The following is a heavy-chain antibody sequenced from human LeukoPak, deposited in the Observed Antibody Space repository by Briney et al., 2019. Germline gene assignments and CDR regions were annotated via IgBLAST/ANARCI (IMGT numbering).Heavy chain of an antibody. CDR2: INHSGST. CDR1: GGSFSGYY. D-gene: IGHD2-8*01. J-gene: IGHJ4*02. CDR3: ARQNDIQGFDY. Sequence: SETLSLTCAVYGGSFSGYYWIWIRQPPGKGLEWIGEINHSGSTNYNPSLKSRVTISVDTSKNQFSLKLSSVTAADTAVYYCARQNDIQGFDYWGQGTLVTVSS. V-gene: IGHV4-34*01.